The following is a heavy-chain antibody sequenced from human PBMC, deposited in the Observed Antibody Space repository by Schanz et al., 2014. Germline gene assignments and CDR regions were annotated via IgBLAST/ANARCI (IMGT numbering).Heavy chain of an antibody. J-gene: IGHJ4*02. CDR2: ISGYNGNT. CDR3: ARGWGYDALTGYVF. D-gene: IGHD3-9*01. Sequence: QVQLVQSGGEVKKPGASVKVSCKASGYTFRHYGISWLRQAPGQGLEWMGYISGYNGNTNYAPMVQDRVTMTTDTFTSPAFMELRSLRSDDTAVYYCARGWGYDALTGYVFWGQGTLVAVSS. CDR1: GYTFRHYG. V-gene: IGHV1-18*04.